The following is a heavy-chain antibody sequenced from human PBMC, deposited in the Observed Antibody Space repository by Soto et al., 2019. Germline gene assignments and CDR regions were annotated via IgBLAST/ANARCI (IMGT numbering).Heavy chain of an antibody. CDR3: TRDPYYDFWSGYFADVYYYYGMDV. J-gene: IGHJ6*02. Sequence: HPGGSLRLSCTASGFTFGDYAMSWVRQAPGKGLEWVGFIRSKAYGGTTEYAASVKGRFTISRDDSKSIAYLQMISLKTEDTAVYYCTRDPYYDFWSGYFADVYYYYGMDVWGQGTTVTVSS. CDR2: IRSKAYGGTT. V-gene: IGHV3-49*04. D-gene: IGHD3-3*01. CDR1: GFTFGDYA.